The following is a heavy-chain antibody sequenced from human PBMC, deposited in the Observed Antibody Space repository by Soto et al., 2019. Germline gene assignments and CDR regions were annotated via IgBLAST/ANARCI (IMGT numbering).Heavy chain of an antibody. CDR2: ISGSSTST. CDR3: AKDPSSGFAMENYFVY. Sequence: EVQLSGSGGGLVQPGGSLRLSCAASGFTFSSYAMSWVRQAPGKGLEWVSAISGSSTSTYYADSVKGRFTISRDNSKNTVYLQMDSLRAEDTAVYYCAKDPSSGFAMENYFVYWGQGTLVTVSS. J-gene: IGHJ4*02. V-gene: IGHV3-23*01. D-gene: IGHD5-18*01. CDR1: GFTFSSYA.